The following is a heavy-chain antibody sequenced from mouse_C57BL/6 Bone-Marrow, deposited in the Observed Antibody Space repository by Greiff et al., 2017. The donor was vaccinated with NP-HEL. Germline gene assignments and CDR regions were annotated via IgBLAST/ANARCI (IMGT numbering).Heavy chain of an antibody. CDR1: GFTFSDYY. Sequence: VQLKESEGGLVQPGSSMKLSCTASGFTFSDYYMAWVRQVPEKGLEWVANINYDGSSTYYLDSLKSRFIISRDNAKNILYLQMSSLKSEDTATYYCARDDGNYETWFAYWGQGTLVTVSA. J-gene: IGHJ3*01. D-gene: IGHD2-1*01. CDR3: ARDDGNYETWFAY. CDR2: INYDGSST. V-gene: IGHV5-16*01.